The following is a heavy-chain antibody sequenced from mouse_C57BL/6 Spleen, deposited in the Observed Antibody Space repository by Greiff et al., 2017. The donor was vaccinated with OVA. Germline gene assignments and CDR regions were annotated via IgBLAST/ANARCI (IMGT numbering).Heavy chain of an antibody. CDR3: ARRDYDY. CDR2: LSSGSSTI. V-gene: IGHV5-17*01. Sequence: EVKLVESGGGLVKPGGSLKLSCAASGFPFSDYGMHWVRQAPAKGLEWVAYLSSGSSTIYYADTVKGRFTISRDNAKNTLFLQMTSLRSEDTARYYCARRDYDYWGQGTTLTVSS. D-gene: IGHD2-4*01. J-gene: IGHJ2*01. CDR1: GFPFSDYG.